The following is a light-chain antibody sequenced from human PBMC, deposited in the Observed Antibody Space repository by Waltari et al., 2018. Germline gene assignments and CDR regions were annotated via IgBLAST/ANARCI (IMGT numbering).Light chain of an antibody. CDR2: SNN. V-gene: IGLV1-44*01. CDR1: TSNIGSNT. J-gene: IGLJ1*01. CDR3: AAWDDSLSGLYV. Sequence: QSVLTQPPSASGTPGQRVTISCSGSTSNIGSNTVNWYQQFPGTAPKLLIYSNNQRPSGVPDRFPGSKSGTAACLAISGLQAEDEAEYFCAAWDDSLSGLYVFGPGTKVTVL.